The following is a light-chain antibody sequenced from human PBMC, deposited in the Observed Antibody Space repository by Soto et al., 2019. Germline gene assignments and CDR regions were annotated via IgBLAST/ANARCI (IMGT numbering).Light chain of an antibody. CDR3: QQYNNWPPLT. CDR2: AAS. CDR1: QSVSIS. J-gene: IGKJ4*01. V-gene: IGKV3-15*01. Sequence: EIVMTQSPATLSVSPGQRATLSCRASQSVSISLAWYQQKPGQAPRLLIYAASTRATGIPDRFSGSASGTDFTLTISSPQSEAVSVYYCQQYNNWPPLTFGGGTKVEIK.